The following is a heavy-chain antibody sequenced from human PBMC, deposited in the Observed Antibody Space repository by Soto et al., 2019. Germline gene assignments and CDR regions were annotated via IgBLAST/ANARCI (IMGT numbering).Heavy chain of an antibody. V-gene: IGHV4-34*01. CDR2: INHSGST. CDR1: GGSFSGYY. CDR3: ASGPRRAAAGSRWGRNYYYYGMDV. J-gene: IGHJ6*02. Sequence: PSETLSLTCAVYGGSFSGYYWSWIRQPPGKGLEWIGEINHSGSTNYNPSLKSRVTISVDTSKNQFSLKLSSVTAADTAVYYCASGPRRAAAGSRWGRNYYYYGMDVWGQGTTVTVSS. D-gene: IGHD6-13*01.